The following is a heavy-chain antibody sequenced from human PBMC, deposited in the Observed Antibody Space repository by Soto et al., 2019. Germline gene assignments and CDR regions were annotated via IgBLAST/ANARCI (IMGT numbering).Heavy chain of an antibody. CDR1: GGSISSGDYY. CDR3: ARGEGYGDHFDY. J-gene: IGHJ4*02. Sequence: QVQLQESGPGLVKPSQTLSLTCTVSGGSISSGDYYWSWSRQRPGEGLEWIGNIHYSGSTYHNPSIKFRLTISVDTSKNQFSLKLTSVTAADTAMYYCARGEGYGDHFDYRGQGTLVTVPS. CDR2: IHYSGST. V-gene: IGHV4-31*03. D-gene: IGHD4-17*01.